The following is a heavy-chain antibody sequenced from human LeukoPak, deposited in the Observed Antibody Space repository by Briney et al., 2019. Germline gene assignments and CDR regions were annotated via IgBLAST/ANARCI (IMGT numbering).Heavy chain of an antibody. D-gene: IGHD3-22*01. CDR3: ARGPSSYYESSGYSYYFDF. CDR1: GFTFSSYA. V-gene: IGHV3-30-3*01. CDR2: ISCEGSNK. Sequence: PGRSLRLSCAASGFTFSSYAIFWVRQAPGKGLEWVAIISCEGSNKYYADSVKGRFTISRDNSKNMLYLQMNSLRSEDTAVYYCARGPSSYYESSGYSYYFDFWGQGTLVTVSS. J-gene: IGHJ4*02.